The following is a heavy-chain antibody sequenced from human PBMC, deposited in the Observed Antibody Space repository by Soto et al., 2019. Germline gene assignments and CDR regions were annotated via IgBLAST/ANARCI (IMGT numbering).Heavy chain of an antibody. CDR1: GYPFTTYY. V-gene: IGHV1-2*02. CDR2: IDPRSGGT. Sequence: HVQLVQSGTEVKKPGASVRVSCMGSGYPFTTYYIHWVRQAPGQGLEWMGWIDPRSGGTVYEQKFQGRGTLTRDTSISTVYMDLSGLTSDDTALYYCATNDYGIVPYWGQGSLVTVSP. D-gene: IGHD3-10*01. CDR3: ATNDYGIVPY. J-gene: IGHJ4*02.